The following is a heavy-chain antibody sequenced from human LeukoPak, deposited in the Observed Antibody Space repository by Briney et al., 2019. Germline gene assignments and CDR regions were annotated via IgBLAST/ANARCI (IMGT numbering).Heavy chain of an antibody. V-gene: IGHV3-30*03. D-gene: IGHD6-13*01. CDR2: ISYDGSNK. CDR1: GFIFSNYG. CDR3: ARDRGAAAGYFDY. Sequence: PGGSLRLSCAASGFIFSNYGMHWVRQAPGKGLEWVAVISYDGSNKYYADSVKGRFTISRDNSKNTLYLQMNSLRAEDTAVYYCARDRGAAAGYFDYWGQGTLVTVSS. J-gene: IGHJ4*02.